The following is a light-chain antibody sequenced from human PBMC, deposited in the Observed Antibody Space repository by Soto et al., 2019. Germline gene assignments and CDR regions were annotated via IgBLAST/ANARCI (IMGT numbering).Light chain of an antibody. CDR3: QKYNNAPRT. V-gene: IGKV1-27*01. CDR2: AAS. J-gene: IGKJ1*01. Sequence: DIQMTQSPSSLSASVGDTVTITCRASQGISNYLAWYQQKPGQVPNLLIYAASTLQSGVPSRFSGRGSGTDLTLTISSLRPEDVATYYCQKYNNAPRTFGQGTKVEI. CDR1: QGISNY.